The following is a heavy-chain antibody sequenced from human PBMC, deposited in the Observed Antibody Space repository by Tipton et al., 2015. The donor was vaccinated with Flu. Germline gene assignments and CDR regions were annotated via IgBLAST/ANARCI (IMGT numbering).Heavy chain of an antibody. CDR2: IGTAGDT. J-gene: IGHJ3*02. CDR3: ARVLRFFHAFDI. CDR1: GFTFSSYD. D-gene: IGHD3-3*01. Sequence: VQLVQSGGGLVQPGGSLRLSCAASGFTFSSYDMHWVRQATGKGLEWVSAIGTAGDTYYPGSVKGRFTISRENAKNSLYLQMNSLRAGDTAVYYCARVLRFFHAFDIWGQGTMVTVSS. V-gene: IGHV3-13*01.